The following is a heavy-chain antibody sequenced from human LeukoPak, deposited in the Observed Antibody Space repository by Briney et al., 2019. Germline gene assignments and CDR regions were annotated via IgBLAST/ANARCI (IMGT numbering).Heavy chain of an antibody. J-gene: IGHJ4*02. Sequence: GGSLRLSCAASAFTFSTYSMNWVRQAPEKGLQWVSYISSSGSAIYYADSVKGRFTISRDNSKNTLYLQMNSLRAEDTAVYYCAKGPTPNFWSGYLLFDYWGQGTLVTVSS. D-gene: IGHD3-3*01. CDR1: AFTFSTYS. CDR2: ISSSGSAI. V-gene: IGHV3-48*01. CDR3: AKGPTPNFWSGYLLFDY.